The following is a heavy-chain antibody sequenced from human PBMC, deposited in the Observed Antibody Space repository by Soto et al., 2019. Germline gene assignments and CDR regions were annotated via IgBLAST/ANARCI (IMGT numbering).Heavy chain of an antibody. CDR3: ARQGSFGTLDS. CDR2: ISDSGTT. CDR1: GGSISSGGYY. Sequence: SETLSLTCTVSGGSISSGGYYWSWLRQDLGKGLERIGYISDSGTTQYNPSLRSRLTISIDTPQNQFSLKLTSVTAADTAVYYCARQGSFGTLDSWGQGTLVTVSS. J-gene: IGHJ4*02. D-gene: IGHD3-3*02. V-gene: IGHV4-31*03.